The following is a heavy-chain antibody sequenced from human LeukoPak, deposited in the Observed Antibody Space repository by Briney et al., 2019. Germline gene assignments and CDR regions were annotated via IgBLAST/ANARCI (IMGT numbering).Heavy chain of an antibody. V-gene: IGHV4-38-2*02. Sequence: PSETLSLTCTVSGYSISSGYYWCCIRQPPGKGLEGIGSIYHSGSTYYNPSLKSRVTTSVDTSKNQFSLKLSSVTAADTAVYYCARVGSLSSSWAFFDYWGQGTLVTVSS. D-gene: IGHD6-13*01. CDR1: GYSISSGYY. J-gene: IGHJ4*02. CDR3: ARVGSLSSSWAFFDY. CDR2: IYHSGST.